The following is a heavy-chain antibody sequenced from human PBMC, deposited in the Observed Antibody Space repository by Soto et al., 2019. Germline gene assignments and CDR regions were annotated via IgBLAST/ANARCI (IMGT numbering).Heavy chain of an antibody. Sequence: PGESLTSSCTGSGNRFTSYWIGWVRQMPGKGLEWMGIIYLGDSNTRYSPTFQGQVTISADSSISTAYLQWSRLKASDTAMYYCARQEYCSCTSRYKVDSWGPGTLVTVSS. D-gene: IGHD2-2*02. V-gene: IGHV5-51*01. CDR1: GNRFTSYW. CDR3: ARQEYCSCTSRYKVDS. J-gene: IGHJ4*02. CDR2: IYLGDSNT.